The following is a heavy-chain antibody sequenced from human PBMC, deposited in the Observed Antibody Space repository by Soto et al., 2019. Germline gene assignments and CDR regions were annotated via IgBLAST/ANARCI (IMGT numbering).Heavy chain of an antibody. Sequence: QTQLVQSGAEVKKPGASVKVSCKASGYNFSNYGVSWVRQAPGQGLEWMGWVSPKTGNTDYARKVPGRVTITTDTSTSTAYMELRALRFDDTAVYYCARGRTASAIGPLMVWGQGTLVSVSS. CDR2: VSPKTGNT. D-gene: IGHD2-21*02. CDR3: ARGRTASAIGPLMV. J-gene: IGHJ1*01. V-gene: IGHV1-18*01. CDR1: GYNFSNYG.